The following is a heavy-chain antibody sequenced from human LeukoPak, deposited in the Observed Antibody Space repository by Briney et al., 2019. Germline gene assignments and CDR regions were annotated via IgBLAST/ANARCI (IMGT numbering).Heavy chain of an antibody. D-gene: IGHD2-21*02. Sequence: GGSLRLSCAASGFPFSTYWMHWVRQPPGKGLVWVSRISPDGSSRSYADSVEGRFIISRDNAKNTLSLQMNSLTAEDTAVYYCARDGGLLPDNWGKGTLVTVSS. V-gene: IGHV3-74*01. J-gene: IGHJ4*02. CDR1: GFPFSTYW. CDR2: ISPDGSSR. CDR3: ARDGGLLPDN.